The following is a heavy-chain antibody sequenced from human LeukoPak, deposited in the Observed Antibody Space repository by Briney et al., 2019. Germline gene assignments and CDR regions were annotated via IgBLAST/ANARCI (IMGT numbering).Heavy chain of an antibody. J-gene: IGHJ6*03. Sequence: PSETLSLTCTVSGGSISSSSYYWGWIRRPPGKGLEWIGSIYYSGSTYYNPSLKSRVTISVDTSKNQFSLKLSSVTAADTAVYYCARVGIMITFGGVSSSYMDVWGKGTTVTVSS. CDR2: IYYSGST. CDR3: ARVGIMITFGGVSSSYMDV. D-gene: IGHD3-16*01. CDR1: GGSISSSSYY. V-gene: IGHV4-39*07.